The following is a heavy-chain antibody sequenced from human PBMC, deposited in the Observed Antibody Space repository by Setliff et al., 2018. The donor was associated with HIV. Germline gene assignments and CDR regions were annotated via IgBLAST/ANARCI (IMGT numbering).Heavy chain of an antibody. CDR1: GFTVSSNY. V-gene: IGHV3-53*01. D-gene: IGHD3-22*01. Sequence: PGGSLRLSCAASGFTVSSNYMSWVRQAPGKGLEWVSVIYIGGSTFYTDSVKGRFTISRDNSKNTLYLHMNSLRAEDTAVYYCARDQVPNYYDSSGYYYIDYWGQGTLVTVPQ. J-gene: IGHJ4*02. CDR3: ARDQVPNYYDSSGYYYIDY. CDR2: IYIGGST.